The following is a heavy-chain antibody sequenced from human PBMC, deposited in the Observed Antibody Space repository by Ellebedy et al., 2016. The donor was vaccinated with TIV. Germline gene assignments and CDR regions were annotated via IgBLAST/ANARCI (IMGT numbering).Heavy chain of an antibody. J-gene: IGHJ6*03. CDR3: ARQETALITVDYNYYYMDV. CDR1: GGSISSGDYY. V-gene: IGHV4-30-4*01. D-gene: IGHD5-18*01. CDR2: IYYSGST. Sequence: SETLSLTCTVSGGSISSGDYYWSCIRLPPGKGLEWIGYIYYSGSTYYNPSLKSRVTMSLDTSKNHFSLNLRSVTAADTAVYYCARQETALITVDYNYYYMDVWGKGTTVTVSS.